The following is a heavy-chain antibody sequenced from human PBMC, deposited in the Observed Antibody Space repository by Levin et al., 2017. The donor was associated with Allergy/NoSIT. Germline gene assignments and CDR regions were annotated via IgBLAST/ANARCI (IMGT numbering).Heavy chain of an antibody. Sequence: KISCKASGGTFSSYAISWVRQAPGQGLEWMGGIIPIFGTANYAQKFQGRVTITADESTSTAYMELSSLRSEDTAVYYCARIKEYSSGWYDYWGQGTLVTVSS. D-gene: IGHD6-19*01. CDR1: GGTFSSYA. J-gene: IGHJ4*02. CDR3: ARIKEYSSGWYDY. CDR2: IIPIFGTA. V-gene: IGHV1-69*01.